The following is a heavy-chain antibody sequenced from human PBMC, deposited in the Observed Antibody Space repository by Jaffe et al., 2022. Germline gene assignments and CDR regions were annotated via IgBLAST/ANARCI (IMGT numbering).Heavy chain of an antibody. Sequence: QVQLQESGPGLVKPSETLSLTCTVSGGSISSYYWTWIRQPPGKGLEWIGYLYYRETPHYNPSLRSRVTISADTSKNQFSLKLTSVTAADTAVYYCANAGPYPQRWLAYFDYWGQGTLVTVSS. D-gene: IGHD6-19*01. CDR3: ANAGPYPQRWLAYFDY. J-gene: IGHJ4*02. CDR2: LYYRETP. V-gene: IGHV4-59*01. CDR1: GGSISSYY.